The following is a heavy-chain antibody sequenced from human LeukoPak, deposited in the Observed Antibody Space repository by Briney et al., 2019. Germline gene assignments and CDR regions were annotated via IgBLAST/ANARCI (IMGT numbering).Heavy chain of an antibody. Sequence: SETLSLTCTVSGGSISSSSYYWGWIRQPPGKGLEWIGSIYYSGSTNYNPSLKSRVTISVDTSKNQFSLKLRSVTAADTAVYYCAASIAVARRGLYYWGQGTLVTVSS. CDR1: GGSISSSSYY. V-gene: IGHV4-39*07. J-gene: IGHJ4*02. CDR3: AASIAVARRGLYY. CDR2: IYYSGST. D-gene: IGHD6-19*01.